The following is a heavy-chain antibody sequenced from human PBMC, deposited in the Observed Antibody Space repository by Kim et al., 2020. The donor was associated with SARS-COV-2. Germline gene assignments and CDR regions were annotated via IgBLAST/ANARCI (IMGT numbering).Heavy chain of an antibody. V-gene: IGHV3-33*01. CDR2: WWDGRDT. J-gene: IGHJ3*02. Sequence: WWDGRDTAYADSVKGRFTISRENSKNTLWLQMGSLRAEDTAVYYCTTFDMWGQGTMVTVSS. CDR3: TTFDM.